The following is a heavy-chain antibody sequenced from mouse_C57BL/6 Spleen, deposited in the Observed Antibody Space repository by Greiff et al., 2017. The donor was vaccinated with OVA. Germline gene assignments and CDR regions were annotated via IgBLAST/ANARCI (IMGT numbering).Heavy chain of an antibody. J-gene: IGHJ4*01. CDR3: TEGITTVVGAMDY. CDR2: IDPETGGT. Sequence: VQLQQSGAELVRPGASVTLSCKASGYTFPDYEMHWVKQTPVHGLEWIGAIDPETGGTAYNQKFKGKAILTADKSSSTAYMELRSLTSEDSAVYYCTEGITTVVGAMDYWGQGTSVTVSS. V-gene: IGHV1-15*01. CDR1: GYTFPDYE. D-gene: IGHD1-1*01.